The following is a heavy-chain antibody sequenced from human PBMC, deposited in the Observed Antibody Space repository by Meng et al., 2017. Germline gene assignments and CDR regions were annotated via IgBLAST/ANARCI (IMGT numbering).Heavy chain of an antibody. CDR1: GYTFTSYY. CDR2: INPSGGST. D-gene: IGHD2-15*01. Sequence: QVQLVQSVAEVKKPGASVKVSCKASGYTFTSYYMHWVRQAPGQGLEWMGIINPSGGSTSYAQKFQGRVTMTRDTSTSTVYMELSSLRSEDTAVYYCARTNCSGGSCYSFHFDYWGQGTLVTGSS. V-gene: IGHV1-46*01. CDR3: ARTNCSGGSCYSFHFDY. J-gene: IGHJ4*02.